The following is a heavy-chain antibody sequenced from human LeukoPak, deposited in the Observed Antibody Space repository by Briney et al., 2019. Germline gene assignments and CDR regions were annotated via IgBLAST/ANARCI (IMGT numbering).Heavy chain of an antibody. CDR2: IYYSGST. V-gene: IGHV4-59*12. Sequence: TSETLSLTCSVSGGSISSYYWNWIRQPPGKGLEWIGSIYYSGSTYYNPSLKSRVTISVDTSKNQFSLKLSSVTAADTAVYYCARGGTAMVPLDYWGQGTLVTVSS. CDR3: ARGGTAMVPLDY. J-gene: IGHJ4*02. D-gene: IGHD5-18*01. CDR1: GGSISSYY.